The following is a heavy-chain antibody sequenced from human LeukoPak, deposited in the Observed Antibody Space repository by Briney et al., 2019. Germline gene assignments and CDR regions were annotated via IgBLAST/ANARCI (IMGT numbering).Heavy chain of an antibody. CDR2: IYYSGST. V-gene: IGHV4-39*07. CDR3: ASEFL. D-gene: IGHD2/OR15-2a*01. J-gene: IGHJ4*02. CDR1: GGSISSSSYY. Sequence: SETLSLTCNVSGGSISSSSYYWGWIRQPPGKGLEWIGSIYYSGSTYYNPSLKSRVTISVDTSKNQFSLKLSSVTAADTAVYYCASEFLWGQGTLVTVSS.